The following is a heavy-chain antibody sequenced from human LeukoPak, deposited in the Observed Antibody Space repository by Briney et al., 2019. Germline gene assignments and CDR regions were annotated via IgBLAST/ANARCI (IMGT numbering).Heavy chain of an antibody. D-gene: IGHD5-24*01. CDR2: ITPSSTYI. J-gene: IGHJ3*02. CDR3: ARAAVEMATIAAFDI. Sequence: PGGSLRLSCAASGFTFTSYSMHWVRQAPGKGLKWVSSITPSSTYIYYADSVKGRFTISRDNAKNSLYLQMNSLRAEDTAVYYCARAAVEMATIAAFDIWGQGTRVTVSS. V-gene: IGHV3-21*01. CDR1: GFTFTSYS.